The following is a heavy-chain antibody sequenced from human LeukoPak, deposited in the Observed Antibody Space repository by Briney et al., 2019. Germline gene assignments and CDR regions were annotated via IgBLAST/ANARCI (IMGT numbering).Heavy chain of an antibody. J-gene: IGHJ4*02. D-gene: IGHD3-10*01. CDR1: GFIFSTYT. Sequence: PGGSLRLSCAASGFIFSTYTMTWVRQAPGKELEWVSGISSSGNSRYYADSVRGRFTISRDNSKNTLALLMNSLRAEDTAVYYCAKTVRGVIVDYFDYWGQGTLVTVSS. CDR3: AKTVRGVIVDYFDY. CDR2: ISSSGNSR. V-gene: IGHV3-23*05.